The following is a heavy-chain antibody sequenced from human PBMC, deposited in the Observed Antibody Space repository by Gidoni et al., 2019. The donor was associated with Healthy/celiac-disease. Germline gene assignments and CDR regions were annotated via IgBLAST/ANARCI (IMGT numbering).Heavy chain of an antibody. Sequence: QITLKESGPTLVKPTQTLTLTCTFSGFSLRTSGVVVGWIRQPPGKALEWLALIYWDDDNRYSPSLKSRLTITKDTSKNQVVLTMTNMDPVDTATYYCAHRRIAVAGTGKAEYFQHWGQGTLVTVSS. CDR2: IYWDDDN. J-gene: IGHJ1*01. CDR3: AHRRIAVAGTGKAEYFQH. CDR1: GFSLRTSGVV. D-gene: IGHD6-19*01. V-gene: IGHV2-5*02.